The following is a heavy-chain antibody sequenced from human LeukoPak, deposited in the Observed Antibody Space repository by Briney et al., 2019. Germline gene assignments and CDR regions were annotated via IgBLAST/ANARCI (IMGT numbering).Heavy chain of an antibody. J-gene: IGHJ4*02. CDR1: GYTFTSYS. CDR2: ISTYNGNT. CDR3: ARDSVYSSGTYGL. Sequence: ASVKVSCKASGYTFTSYSFSWVRPAPGQGLEWMGWISTYNGNTNYAQKFQGRVTMTTDTSTSTAYMELRSLTSDDTAVYYCARDSVYSSGTYGLWGQGTLVTVSS. D-gene: IGHD3-10*01. V-gene: IGHV1-18*01.